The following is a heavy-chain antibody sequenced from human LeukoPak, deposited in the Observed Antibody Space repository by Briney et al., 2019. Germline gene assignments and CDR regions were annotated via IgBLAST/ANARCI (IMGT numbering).Heavy chain of an antibody. J-gene: IGHJ4*02. CDR1: GFTFSNAW. Sequence: PGGSLRLSCAASGFTFSNAWMSWVRQAPGKGLEWVGRIKSKTDGGTTDYAAPVKGRFTIPRDDSKNTLYLQMNSLKTEDTAVYYCTTDIVATRKDYWGQGTLVTVSS. CDR3: TTDIVATRKDY. D-gene: IGHD5-12*01. V-gene: IGHV3-15*01. CDR2: IKSKTDGGTT.